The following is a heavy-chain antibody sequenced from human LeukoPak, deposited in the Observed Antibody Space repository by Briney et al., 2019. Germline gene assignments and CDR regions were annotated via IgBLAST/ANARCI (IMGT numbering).Heavy chain of an antibody. CDR2: TYYRYKWNS. V-gene: IGHV6-1*01. CDR1: GDSVSSNSAS. D-gene: IGHD6-6*01. J-gene: IGHJ5*02. CDR3: ARDPDSSYEWGPFDP. Sequence: SQTLSLTCALSGDSVSSNSASWNWIRQSPSRGLEWLGRTYYRYKWNSDYAISVQSRITINPDTSKNQFSLHLKSVTPEVTAVYYCARDPDSSYEWGPFDPWGQGTLVTVSS.